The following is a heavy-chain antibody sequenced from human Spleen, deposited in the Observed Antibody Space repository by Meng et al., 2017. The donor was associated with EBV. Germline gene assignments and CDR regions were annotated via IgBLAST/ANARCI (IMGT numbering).Heavy chain of an antibody. CDR1: GAPISSSHW. V-gene: IGHV4-4*03. CDR3: ARGTSRPSMYYFDY. D-gene: IGHD6-13*01. Sequence: VQLQESGPGLVKPPGTLSLTCGVSGAPISSSHWWSWVRQTPGKGLEWIGEIFDSGTTNYNPSLKSRVTISVDESKRRFSLNLSSVTAADTAVYYCARGTSRPSMYYFDYWGQGILVTGSS. J-gene: IGHJ4*02. CDR2: IFDSGTT.